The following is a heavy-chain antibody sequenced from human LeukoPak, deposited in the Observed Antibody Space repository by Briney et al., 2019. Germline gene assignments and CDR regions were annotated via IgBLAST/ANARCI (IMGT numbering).Heavy chain of an antibody. D-gene: IGHD3-22*01. V-gene: IGHV3-15*01. CDR1: GLNFTYAW. J-gene: IGHJ4*02. CDR2: LKSIPDGGTT. CDR3: QFFFLGYSEDY. Sequence: GGSLRLSCAASGLNFTYAWMSWVRQAPGKGLEWVGRLKSIPDGGTTDYAAPVKGRFNISRDDSRNTLYLQMNSLKTEDTGLYYCQFFFLGYSEDYWGQGSLVAVTS.